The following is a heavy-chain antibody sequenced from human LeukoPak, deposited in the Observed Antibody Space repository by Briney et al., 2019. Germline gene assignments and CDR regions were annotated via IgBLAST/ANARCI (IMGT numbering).Heavy chain of an antibody. D-gene: IGHD2-15*01. Sequence: SETLSLTCTVSGGSMINNYWSCIRQPPGQGLGWIGYIYQTGDSNDNPSLKSRVTMSMYTSKNQLSLNPNSVTAAPTPEYYCTRHPFATPFDHWGQGTLVTVSS. J-gene: IGHJ5*02. V-gene: IGHV4-59*08. CDR3: TRHPFATPFDH. CDR2: IYQTGDS. CDR1: GGSMINNY.